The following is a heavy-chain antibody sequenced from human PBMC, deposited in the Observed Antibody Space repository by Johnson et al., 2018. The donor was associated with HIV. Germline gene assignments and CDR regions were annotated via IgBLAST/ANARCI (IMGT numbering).Heavy chain of an antibody. V-gene: IGHV3-30-3*01. Sequence: QVQLVESGGGVVQPGRSLRLSCAASGFTFSSYAMHWVRQAPGKGLEWVAVISYDGSNKYYADSVKGRFTISRDNAKNSLYLQMNSLRAEDTALYYCARDRRYYGSGSYGGAFDIWGQGTVVTVSS. CDR1: GFTFSSYA. D-gene: IGHD3-10*01. CDR3: ARDRRYYGSGSYGGAFDI. J-gene: IGHJ3*02. CDR2: ISYDGSNK.